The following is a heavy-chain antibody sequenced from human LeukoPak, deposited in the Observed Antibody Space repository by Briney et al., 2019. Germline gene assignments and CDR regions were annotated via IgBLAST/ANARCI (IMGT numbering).Heavy chain of an antibody. Sequence: GGSLRLSCVASGFTFRGYAMGWVRQAPGKGLEWVSSISASGYGDGAYYADSVKGRFTISRDDAKNTVFLQMNRLRAEDTAVYYCAKDYSNYRDYWGQGTLVTVSS. D-gene: IGHD4-11*01. CDR1: GFTFRGYA. J-gene: IGHJ4*02. CDR2: ISASGYGDGA. V-gene: IGHV3-23*01. CDR3: AKDYSNYRDY.